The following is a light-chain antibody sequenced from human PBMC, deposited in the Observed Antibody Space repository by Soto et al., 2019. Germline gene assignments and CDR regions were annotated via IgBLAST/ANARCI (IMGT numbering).Light chain of an antibody. J-gene: IGKJ1*01. Sequence: ITMTQSPATLSVYSGERATISCGASQSVGSYLAWYQQKPGQAPRLLIYDASTRATDIPGRFSGSGSGTESTLTISSLQSEDFAVYYCQQYNPPWTFGQGTKVDIK. CDR1: QSVGSY. CDR3: QQYNPPWT. CDR2: DAS. V-gene: IGKV3-15*01.